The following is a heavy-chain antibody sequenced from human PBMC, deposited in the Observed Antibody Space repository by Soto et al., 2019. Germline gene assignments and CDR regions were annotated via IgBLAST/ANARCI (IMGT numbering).Heavy chain of an antibody. J-gene: IGHJ4*02. V-gene: IGHV4-4*02. D-gene: IGHD3-16*01. Sequence: QVQLQESGPGLVKPSGTLSLTCAVSSGSISSSNWWSWVRQPPGKGLEWIGEIYHSGSTNYSPSLKSRDTISVDKSKNQFSLKLSSVAAADTAVYYCARDLGCCGDGNWGQGTLVTVSS. CDR2: IYHSGST. CDR1: SGSISSSNW. CDR3: ARDLGCCGDGN.